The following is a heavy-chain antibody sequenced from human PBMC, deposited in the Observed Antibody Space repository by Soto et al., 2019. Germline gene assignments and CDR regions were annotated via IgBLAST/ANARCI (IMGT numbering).Heavy chain of an antibody. CDR1: GFTFSSYW. J-gene: IGHJ4*02. CDR2: INPDGSAT. D-gene: IGHD5-18*01. V-gene: IGHV3-74*01. CDR3: GRGGSDSPMAPGY. Sequence: GGSLRLSCAASGFTFSSYWMHWLRQAPGKGLVWVSRINPDGSATNYADSVKGRFTISRDNAKNTLYLQMNSLRAEDTAVFYCGRGGSDSPMAPGYWGQGTLVTVSS.